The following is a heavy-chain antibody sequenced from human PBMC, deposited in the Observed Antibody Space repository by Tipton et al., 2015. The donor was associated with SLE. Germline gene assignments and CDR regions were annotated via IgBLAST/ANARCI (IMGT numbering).Heavy chain of an antibody. Sequence: TLSLTCTVSGGSISSGGYYWSWIRQHPGKGLEWIGYIYYSGSTYYNPSLKSRVTISVDTSKNQFSLKLSSVTAADTAVYYCARDRVPYYYDSSGYPDAFDIWVQGTMLTVSS. CDR3: ARDRVPYYYDSSGYPDAFDI. J-gene: IGHJ3*02. CDR2: IYYSGST. CDR1: GGSISSGGYY. V-gene: IGHV4-31*03. D-gene: IGHD3-22*01.